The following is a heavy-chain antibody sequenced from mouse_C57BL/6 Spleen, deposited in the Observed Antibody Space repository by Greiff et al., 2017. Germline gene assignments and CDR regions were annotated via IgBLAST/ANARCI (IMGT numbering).Heavy chain of an antibody. Sequence: VQLQQSGPELVKPGDSVKISCKASGYSFTGSFMNWVMQSHGKSLEWIGRINPYNGDTFYNQKFKGKATLTVDKSSSTAHMELRSLTAGDSAVYDCARSPGSGGCACWGQGTLVTVSA. D-gene: IGHD3-1*01. CDR1: GYSFTGSF. J-gene: IGHJ3*01. CDR2: INPYNGDT. V-gene: IGHV1-20*01. CDR3: ARSPGSGGCAC.